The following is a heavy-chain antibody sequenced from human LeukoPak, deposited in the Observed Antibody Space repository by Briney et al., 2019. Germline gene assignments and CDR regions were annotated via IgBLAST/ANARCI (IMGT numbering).Heavy chain of an antibody. CDR3: ASLVLVEDRGFDP. CDR1: GGSFSGYY. D-gene: IGHD2-8*02. CDR2: INHSGST. Sequence: PSETLSLTCAVYGGSFSGYYWSWIRQPPGKGLEWIGEINHSGSTNYNPSLKSRVTISMDKSTNQFSLNLNSVTAADTAVYYCASLVLVEDRGFDPWGQGTLVTVSS. J-gene: IGHJ5*02. V-gene: IGHV4-34*01.